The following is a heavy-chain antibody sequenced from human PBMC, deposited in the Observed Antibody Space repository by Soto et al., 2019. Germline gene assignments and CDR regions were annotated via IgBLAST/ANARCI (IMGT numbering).Heavy chain of an antibody. CDR2: INPGSGDT. D-gene: IGHD3-10*01. Sequence: QVQLVQSGAEVKKPGASVKVSCKASGYSFMTYGMQWVRQAPGQRLEWMGWINPGSGDTKYSEKFQGPVAITRDTSASTVYTELSGLRFDDTAISCCARIRLLWFGGPAYWAQGTRVTVSS. CDR1: GYSFMTYG. J-gene: IGHJ4*02. CDR3: ARIRLLWFGGPAY. V-gene: IGHV1-3*01.